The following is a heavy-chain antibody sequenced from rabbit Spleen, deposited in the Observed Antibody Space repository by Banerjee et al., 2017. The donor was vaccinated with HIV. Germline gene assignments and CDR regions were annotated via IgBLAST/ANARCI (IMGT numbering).Heavy chain of an antibody. CDR3: ARAWGYGSNSNYWLNNGMDL. CDR2: IRTGDGDA. Sequence: QSLEESGGDLAKPGDSLPPTSPPPGFSFRSGYWICWARQLPGKGREWIACIRTGDGDAYYASWAKGRFTISKTASTTVTLQMTSLTAADTATYFCARAWGYGSNSNYWLNNGMDLWGPGTLVTVS. J-gene: IGHJ6*01. D-gene: IGHD8-1*01. V-gene: IGHV1S40*01. CDR1: GFSFRSGYW.